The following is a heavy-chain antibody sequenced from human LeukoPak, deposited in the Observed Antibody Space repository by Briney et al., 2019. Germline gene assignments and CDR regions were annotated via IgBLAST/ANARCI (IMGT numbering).Heavy chain of an antibody. V-gene: IGHV3-11*04. CDR3: ARRRGNWFDP. Sequence: KPGGSLRLSCAASGFSISDYYMSWIRQAPGKGLEWVSYISSSGSTIYYTDSVKGRFTISRDNAKNSLYLQMNSLTVEDTAVYYCARRRGNWFDPWGQGILVTVSS. CDR2: ISSSGSTI. J-gene: IGHJ5*02. D-gene: IGHD3-10*01. CDR1: GFSISDYY.